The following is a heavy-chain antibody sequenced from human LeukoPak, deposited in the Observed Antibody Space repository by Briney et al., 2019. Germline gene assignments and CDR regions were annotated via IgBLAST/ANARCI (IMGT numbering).Heavy chain of an antibody. CDR3: AKGKPWAGGSGIAARPSPPPPSDY. Sequence: GGSLRLSCAASGFTFSSYAMSWVRQAPGKGLEWVSAISGSGGSTYYADSVKGRFTISRDNSKNTLYLQMNSLRAEDTAVYYCAKGKPWAGGSGIAARPSPPPPSDYWGQGTLVTVSS. J-gene: IGHJ4*02. V-gene: IGHV3-23*01. CDR2: ISGSGGST. CDR1: GFTFSSYA. D-gene: IGHD6-6*01.